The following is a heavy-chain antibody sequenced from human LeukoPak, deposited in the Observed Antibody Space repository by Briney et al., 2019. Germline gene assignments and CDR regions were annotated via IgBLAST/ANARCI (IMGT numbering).Heavy chain of an antibody. CDR2: IYYNGRST. CDR1: GVAVSSGDYY. V-gene: IGHV4-30-4*01. J-gene: IGHJ4*02. D-gene: IGHD2-15*01. CDR3: TRVPYSYVAENTHRYYFDS. Sequence: SETLSLTCSVSGVAVSSGDYYWSWIRQSPGKDLEWIGYIYYNGRSTYYKPSLESRVTISVDTSRNQFSLNLNSVTAADTAMYYCTRVPYSYVAENTHRYYFDSWGQGILVIVSS.